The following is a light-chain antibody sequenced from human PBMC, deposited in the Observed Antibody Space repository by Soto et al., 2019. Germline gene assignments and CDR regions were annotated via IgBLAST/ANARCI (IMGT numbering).Light chain of an antibody. CDR1: SSDVGGYNY. CDR2: DVS. J-gene: IGLJ3*02. V-gene: IGLV2-11*01. CDR3: CSYAGSYTFWV. Sequence: QSVLTQPRSVSGSPGQSVTISCTGTSSDVGGYNYVSWYQQHPGKAPKLMIYDVSKRPSGVPDRFSGSKSGNTASLTISGLQAEDEADYYCCSYAGSYTFWVFGGGTKLT.